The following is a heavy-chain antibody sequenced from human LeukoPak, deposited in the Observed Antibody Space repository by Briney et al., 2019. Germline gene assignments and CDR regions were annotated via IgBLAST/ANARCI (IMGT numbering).Heavy chain of an antibody. CDR2: ISGSGDNT. V-gene: IGHV3-23*01. J-gene: IGHJ6*01. D-gene: IGHD2/OR15-2a*01. CDR1: GFIFSGFA. CDR3: AKMKGHPLPKYYMDV. Sequence: GGSLRLSCAASGFIFSGFAMSWVRRTPGKGLEWVSGISGSGDNTLYADSVKGRFTISRDNSKNTLYLEMNSLRAEDAAIYYCAKMKGHPLPKYYMDVWGQGTTVTVSS.